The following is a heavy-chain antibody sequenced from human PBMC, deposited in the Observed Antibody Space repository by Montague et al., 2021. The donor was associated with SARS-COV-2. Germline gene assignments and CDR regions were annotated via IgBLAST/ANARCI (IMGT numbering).Heavy chain of an antibody. CDR2: INYSGSN. Sequence: SETLSLTCAVSGGSIRSYYWSWIRQPPGKGLEWIGHINYSGSNTYNPSFKSRVTISVDTSKNQFSLKLSSVTAADTAVYYCARSLHPLGTGFLPFGRQVTLSLDTVNNKHSAKLWCATGAETAVYYCVRSLDPYCSYYMDYWGQGTLVTVSS. CDR1: GGSIRSYY. V-gene: IGHV4-59*01. CDR3: ARSLHPLGTGFLPFGRQVTLSLDTVNNKHSAKLWCATGAETAVYYCVRSLDPYCSYYMDY. J-gene: IGHJ4*02. D-gene: IGHD3/OR15-3a*01.